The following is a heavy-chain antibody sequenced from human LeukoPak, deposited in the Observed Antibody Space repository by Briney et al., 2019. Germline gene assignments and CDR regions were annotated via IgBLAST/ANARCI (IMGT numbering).Heavy chain of an antibody. CDR2: IKQVGSEK. CDR3: AGRITIFGVVI. J-gene: IGHJ4*02. D-gene: IGHD3-3*01. Sequence: PGGSLRLSCAASGFTFSGYWMSWVRQAPGKGLEWVANIKQVGSEKYYVDSVKGRFTISRDNAKNSLYLQMNSLRAEDTAVYYCAGRITIFGVVIWGQGTLVTVSS. CDR1: GFTFSGYW. V-gene: IGHV3-7*01.